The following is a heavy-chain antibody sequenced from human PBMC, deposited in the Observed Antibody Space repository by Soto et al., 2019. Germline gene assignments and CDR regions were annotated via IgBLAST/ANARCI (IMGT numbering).Heavy chain of an antibody. CDR2: IYDSGGT. CDR1: GGSVSSGSYY. D-gene: IGHD2-15*01. J-gene: IGHJ5*02. V-gene: IGHV4-61*01. Sequence: TSETLSLTCTVSGGSVSSGSYYWSWIRQPPGKGLEWIGYIYDSGGTNYKPSLKSRVTISVDTSKNKFPLKLSSVTAADTAVYYCARVGTLCSGGSCYSPWFDPWGQGTLVTVSS. CDR3: ARVGTLCSGGSCYSPWFDP.